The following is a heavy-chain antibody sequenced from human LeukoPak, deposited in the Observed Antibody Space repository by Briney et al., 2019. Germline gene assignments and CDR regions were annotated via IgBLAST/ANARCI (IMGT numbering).Heavy chain of an antibody. CDR3: ARGRYYYDSSGLIDY. Sequence: ASVKVSCKASGYTFTSHGISWVRQAPGQGLEWMGWVSAYNGNTNYAQKLQGRVTMNTDTSTSTAYMELRSLRSDDTAVYYCARGRYYYDSSGLIDYWGQGTLVTVSS. V-gene: IGHV1-18*01. J-gene: IGHJ4*02. D-gene: IGHD3-22*01. CDR2: VSAYNGNT. CDR1: GYTFTSHG.